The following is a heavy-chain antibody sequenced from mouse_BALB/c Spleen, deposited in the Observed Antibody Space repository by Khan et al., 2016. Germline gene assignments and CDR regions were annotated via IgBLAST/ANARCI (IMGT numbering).Heavy chain of an antibody. D-gene: IGHD2-14*01. V-gene: IGHV5-4*02. Sequence: EVELVESGGGLVKPGGSLKPSCAASGFTFSDYYMYWVRQTPEKRLEWAATISDGGSYTYYPDSVKGRFTISRDNAKNNLYLQMSSLKSEDTAMYYCARDDRWFAYWGQGTLVTVSA. CDR2: ISDGGSYT. CDR3: ARDDRWFAY. CDR1: GFTFSDYY. J-gene: IGHJ3*01.